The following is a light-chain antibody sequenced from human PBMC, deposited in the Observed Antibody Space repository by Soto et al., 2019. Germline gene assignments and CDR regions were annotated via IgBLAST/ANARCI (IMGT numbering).Light chain of an antibody. CDR2: SNN. J-gene: IGLJ1*01. V-gene: IGLV1-44*01. Sequence: QSVLTQPPSASGTPGQRVTISCSGSSSNIGSNVVNWFQQLPGTAPKLRIYSNNQRPSGVPDRSSASKSGPSASLAISGPQSEDEDYYYCATWDDSLNGYVFGTGTKLTVL. CDR3: ATWDDSLNGYV. CDR1: SSNIGSNV.